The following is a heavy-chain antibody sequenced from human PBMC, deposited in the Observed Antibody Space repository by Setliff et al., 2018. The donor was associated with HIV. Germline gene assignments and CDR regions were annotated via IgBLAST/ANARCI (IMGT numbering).Heavy chain of an antibody. CDR2: INHSGST. CDR3: ARDIGYSSPYYYYMDV. V-gene: IGHV4-34*01. D-gene: IGHD6-13*01. CDR1: GGSFSGYY. Sequence: SETLSLTCAVYGGSFSGYYWSWIRQPPGKGLEWIGEINHSGSTNYNPSLKSRVTISVDTSKNQFSLKLSSVTAADTAVYYCARDIGYSSPYYYYMDVWGKGTTVTVSS. J-gene: IGHJ6*03.